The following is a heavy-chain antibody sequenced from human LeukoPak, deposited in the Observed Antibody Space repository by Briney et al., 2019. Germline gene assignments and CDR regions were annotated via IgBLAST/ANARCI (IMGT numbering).Heavy chain of an antibody. J-gene: IGHJ5*01. Sequence: GGPLRLSCAASGFVFSVYAMSWLRHPPEKALEWVSTIIANRCTTSYAASVRGRFSISRDNSKNTLYLQLNTLRADDTATYYCAKPISGGLAVTADWFHPWGQGTLVVVSS. CDR3: AKPISGGLAVTADWFHP. CDR1: GFVFSVYA. CDR2: IIANRCTT. V-gene: IGHV3-23*01. D-gene: IGHD6-19*01.